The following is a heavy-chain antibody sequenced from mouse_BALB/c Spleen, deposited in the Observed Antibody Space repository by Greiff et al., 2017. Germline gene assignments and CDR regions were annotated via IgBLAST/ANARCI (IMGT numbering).Heavy chain of an antibody. CDR1: GFNIKDTY. Sequence: EVQLQQSGAELVKPGASVKLSCTASGFNIKDTYMHWVKQRPEQGLEWIGRIDPANGNTKYDPKFQGKATITADTSSNTAYLQLSSLTSEDTAVYYCARRALDDHFDYWGQGTTLTVSS. CDR3: ARRALDDHFDY. CDR2: IDPANGNT. J-gene: IGHJ2*01. D-gene: IGHD2-3*01. V-gene: IGHV14-3*02.